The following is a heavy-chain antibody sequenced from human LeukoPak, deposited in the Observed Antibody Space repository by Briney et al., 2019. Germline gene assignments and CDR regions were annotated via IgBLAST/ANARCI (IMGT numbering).Heavy chain of an antibody. Sequence: SVKVSCKASGGTFSSYAISWVRQAPGQGVEWMGGIIPIFGTANYAQKFQGRVTITTDESTSTAYMELSSLRSEDTAVYYCARHTHSYYYYMDVWGKGTTVTVSS. CDR1: GGTFSSYA. D-gene: IGHD5-18*01. CDR3: ARHTHSYYYYMDV. CDR2: IIPIFGTA. J-gene: IGHJ6*03. V-gene: IGHV1-69*05.